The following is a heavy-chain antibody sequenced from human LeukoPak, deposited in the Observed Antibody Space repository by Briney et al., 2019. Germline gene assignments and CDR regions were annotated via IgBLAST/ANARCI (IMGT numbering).Heavy chain of an antibody. CDR2: ISGSGDST. CDR3: AREGVVVGMEGFDY. V-gene: IGHV3-23*01. D-gene: IGHD3-22*01. Sequence: GGSLRLSCAASGFTFSNYAMSWVRQAPGKGLEWVSGISGSGDSTYYADSVKGHFTVSRDNSKNMLYLQMNTLRAEDTAVYFCAREGVVVGMEGFDYWGQGTLVTVSP. J-gene: IGHJ4*02. CDR1: GFTFSNYA.